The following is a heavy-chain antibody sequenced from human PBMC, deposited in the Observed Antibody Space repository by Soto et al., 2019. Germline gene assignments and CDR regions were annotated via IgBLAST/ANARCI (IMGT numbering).Heavy chain of an antibody. CDR3: ARKYEQYYDFWSGSYYYYMDV. CDR2: INPSGGST. CDR1: GYTFTSYY. D-gene: IGHD3-3*01. J-gene: IGHJ6*03. V-gene: IGHV1-46*01. Sequence: GASVKVSCKASGYTFTSYYMHWVRQAPGQGLEWMGIINPSGGSTSYAQKFQGRVTMTRNTSKSTAYMELSSLRSEDTAVYYCARKYEQYYDFWSGSYYYYMDVWGKGTTVTVSS.